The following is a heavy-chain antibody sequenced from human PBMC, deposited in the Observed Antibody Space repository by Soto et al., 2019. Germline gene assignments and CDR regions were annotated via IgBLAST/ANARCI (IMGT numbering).Heavy chain of an antibody. J-gene: IGHJ3*02. CDR1: GYPVTAYY. Sequence: QLHLVQSGAVVKKPGASVTVSCSASGYPVTAYYMHWVRQAPGRGLEWMGGINPATGAAKYTQTFQGRVTMAREPSTSTGFMGLGGLTSGDTAVFFWAGGGGVGVAGSAAFDMWGQGTLVTVSS. V-gene: IGHV1-2*02. CDR2: INPATGAA. D-gene: IGHD3-3*01. CDR3: AGGGGVGVAGSAAFDM.